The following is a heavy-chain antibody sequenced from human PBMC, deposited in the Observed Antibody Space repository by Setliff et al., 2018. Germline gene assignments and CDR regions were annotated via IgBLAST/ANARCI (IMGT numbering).Heavy chain of an antibody. J-gene: IGHJ4*02. Sequence: PGGSLRLSCAASGFTFSSDPMNWVRQAPGKGLEWLSIIRNDGPKKYYSDAVRGRFTISRDNSKNKLYLQMNSLSAEDTAVYYCAKDIGYASGWYEGGPVDYWGQGTLVTVSS. CDR1: GFTFSSDP. CDR3: AKDIGYASGWYEGGPVDY. CDR2: IRNDGPKK. D-gene: IGHD6-19*01. V-gene: IGHV3-30*02.